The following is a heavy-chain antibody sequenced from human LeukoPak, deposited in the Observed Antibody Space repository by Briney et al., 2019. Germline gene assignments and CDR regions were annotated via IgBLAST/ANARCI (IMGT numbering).Heavy chain of an antibody. J-gene: IGHJ4*02. D-gene: IGHD6-13*01. CDR2: ISWNSGSI. V-gene: IGHV3-9*01. CDR3: AKDPIAAAGRGYFDY. Sequence: GGSLRLSCAASGLTFDDYAMHWVRQAPGKGLEWVSGISWNSGSIGYADSVKGRFTISRDNAKNSLYLQMNSLRAEDTALYYCAKDPIAAAGRGYFDYWGQGTLVTVSS. CDR1: GLTFDDYA.